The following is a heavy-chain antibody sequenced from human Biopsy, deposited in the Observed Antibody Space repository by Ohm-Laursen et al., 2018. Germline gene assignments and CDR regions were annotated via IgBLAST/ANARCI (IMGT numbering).Heavy chain of an antibody. V-gene: IGHV3-48*01. J-gene: IGHJ4*02. Sequence: SLRLSCSASGFTFSSHSMNWVRQAPGKGLEWVSFISSGSSPIYYADSVKGRFTISRDDAKNPLYLQMNSLRAEDTAVYYCARGRTGGWGQGTLVTVSS. CDR3: ARGRTGG. CDR1: GFTFSSHS. D-gene: IGHD1/OR15-1a*01. CDR2: ISSGSSPI.